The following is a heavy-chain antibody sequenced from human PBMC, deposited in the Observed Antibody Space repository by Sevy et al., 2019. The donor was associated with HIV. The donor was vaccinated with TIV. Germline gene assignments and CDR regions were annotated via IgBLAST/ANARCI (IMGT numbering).Heavy chain of an antibody. CDR2: VSFDGSDK. Sequence: GGSLRLSCAASGFILRNYVMHWVRQAPGKGLEWVAAVSFDGSDKFYADSVKGRFTISIDNSKNRLYLQTNSLRAEDTAVYYCARDQAGRSADYYYCYGMDFWGQGTTVTVSS. CDR1: GFILRNYV. J-gene: IGHJ6*02. D-gene: IGHD3-10*01. V-gene: IGHV3-30-3*01. CDR3: ARDQAGRSADYYYCYGMDF.